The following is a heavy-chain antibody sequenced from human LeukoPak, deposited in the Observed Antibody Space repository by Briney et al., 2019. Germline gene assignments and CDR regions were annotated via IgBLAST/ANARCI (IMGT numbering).Heavy chain of an antibody. CDR1: GFTFSSYA. Sequence: PGGSLRLSCAASGFTFSSYAMSWVRQAPGKGLEWVSAISGSGGSTYYADSVKGRFTISRDNSKNTLYLQMDSLRAEDTAVYYCAKNPVGTTDYFDYWGQGTLVTVSS. J-gene: IGHJ4*02. D-gene: IGHD4-17*01. V-gene: IGHV3-23*01. CDR2: ISGSGGST. CDR3: AKNPVGTTDYFDY.